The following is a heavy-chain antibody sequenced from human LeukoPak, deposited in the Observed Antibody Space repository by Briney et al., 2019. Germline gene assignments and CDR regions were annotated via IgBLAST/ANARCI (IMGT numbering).Heavy chain of an antibody. CDR3: AKDSGWILFDD. Sequence: PGGSLRHSCAPSGFTFSDNYMSWIRQAPRKGREWVSYISSGGKTISYAYSVKGRFAISRDNDKNSLYLQMNSLGAEDTAVYYCAKDSGWILFDDWGRGTLVTVSS. CDR1: GFTFSDNY. V-gene: IGHV3-11*04. J-gene: IGHJ4*02. CDR2: ISSGGKTI. D-gene: IGHD2-2*03.